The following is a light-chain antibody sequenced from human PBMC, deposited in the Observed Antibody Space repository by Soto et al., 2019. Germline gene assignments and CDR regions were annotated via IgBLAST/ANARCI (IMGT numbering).Light chain of an antibody. CDR3: SSYTSSSTPYV. Sequence: QSALTQPASVSGSPGQSITLSCTGSSSDIGAYDYVSWYQQRPVKAPKLMIFDVTNRPSGVSDRFSGSKSGNTASLTISGLQTEDEADYYCSSYTSSSTPYVFGTGTKVTVL. V-gene: IGLV2-14*01. J-gene: IGLJ1*01. CDR2: DVT. CDR1: SSDIGAYDY.